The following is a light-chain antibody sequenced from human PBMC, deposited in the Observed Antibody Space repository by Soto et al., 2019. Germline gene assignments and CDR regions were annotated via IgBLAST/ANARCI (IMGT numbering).Light chain of an antibody. CDR1: SSNIGAGYD. CDR2: GDS. CDR3: QSNDNGLSGSDV. J-gene: IGLJ1*01. Sequence: SALTQPSSASGAPGQRVTISCTWSSSNIGAGYDVNWYQQLPETAPKLLIFGDSNRPSGVPDRFSGSKSGTSASLVITGLKADDEADYYCQSNDNGLSGSDVFGTGTKVTVL. V-gene: IGLV1-40*01.